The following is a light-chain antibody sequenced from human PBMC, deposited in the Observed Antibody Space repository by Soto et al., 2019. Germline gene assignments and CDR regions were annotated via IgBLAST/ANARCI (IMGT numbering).Light chain of an antibody. CDR1: SSDFGAFNY. V-gene: IGLV2-8*01. Sequence: QSALTQPPSVSGSPGQSVTISCTGTSSDFGAFNYVSWYQHQPGKVPKFLIYEVNKRPSVVPDRFSGSKSGNTASLTVSGLQPEDEADYFCSSFVDGNSYVFGTGTKLTVL. CDR3: SSFVDGNSYV. J-gene: IGLJ1*01. CDR2: EVN.